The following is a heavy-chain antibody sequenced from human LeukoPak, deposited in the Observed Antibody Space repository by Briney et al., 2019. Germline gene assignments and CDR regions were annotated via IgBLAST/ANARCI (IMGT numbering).Heavy chain of an antibody. J-gene: IGHJ4*02. D-gene: IGHD3-3*01. Sequence: GGSLRLSCAASGFTFSRNWMSWVRQAPGKGLEWVASIKQDGSEKFYVDSVKGRFNFSRDNAKNSLYLQMNSLRAEDTAVYYCARVQPWSYFDYWGREPWSPSPQ. V-gene: IGHV3-7*05. CDR3: ARVQPWSYFDY. CDR1: GFTFSRNW. CDR2: IKQDGSEK.